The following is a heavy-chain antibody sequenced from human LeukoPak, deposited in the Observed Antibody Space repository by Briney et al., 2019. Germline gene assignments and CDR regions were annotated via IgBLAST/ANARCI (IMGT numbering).Heavy chain of an antibody. CDR1: GYTFTSYY. CDR2: INPSGGST. Sequence: ASVKVSCKASGYTFTSYYMHWVRQAPGQGLEWMGIINPSGGSTSYAQKFQGRVTITRNTSISTAYMELSSLRSEDTAVYYCARSALQLVRGYYMDVWGKGTTVTVSS. J-gene: IGHJ6*03. V-gene: IGHV1-46*01. D-gene: IGHD6-6*01. CDR3: ARSALQLVRGYYMDV.